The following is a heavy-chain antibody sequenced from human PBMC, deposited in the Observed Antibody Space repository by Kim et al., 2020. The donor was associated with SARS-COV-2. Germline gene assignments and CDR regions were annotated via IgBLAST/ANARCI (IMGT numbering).Heavy chain of an antibody. CDR3: ARGFFRDVFDV. D-gene: IGHD3-16*01. J-gene: IGHJ6*02. Sequence: GGSLRLSCAISRFTFNNCWINWVRHAPGKGLVWVSRISSDGSITNYADSVKGRFTMSRDNAENTLYLQMNSLRAEDTAVYYCARGFFRDVFDVWGQGTTVTVSS. V-gene: IGHV3-74*01. CDR1: RFTFNNCW. CDR2: ISSDGSIT.